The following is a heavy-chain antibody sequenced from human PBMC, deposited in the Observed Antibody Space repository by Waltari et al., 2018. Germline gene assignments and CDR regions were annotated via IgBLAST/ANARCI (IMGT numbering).Heavy chain of an antibody. Sequence: QVQLQESGPGLVKPSQTLSLPCTVPGGPISSGSYYWRWVRKPAGKGLEWIGRISTSGSTNYNPTLKRRVTISVDTSKNQFSLKLSSVTAADTAVYYCARGEDYDFWSGYSGFDYWGQGTLVTVSS. CDR2: ISTSGST. J-gene: IGHJ4*02. CDR1: GGPISSGSYY. CDR3: ARGEDYDFWSGYSGFDY. V-gene: IGHV4-61*02. D-gene: IGHD3-3*01.